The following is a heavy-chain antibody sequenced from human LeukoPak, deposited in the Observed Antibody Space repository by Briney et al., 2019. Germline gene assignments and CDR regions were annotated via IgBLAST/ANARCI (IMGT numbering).Heavy chain of an antibody. V-gene: IGHV3-53*01. CDR1: GFSVSDHY. CDR2: IFADDLT. CDR3: ARGAMSTFARFDS. Sequence: GGSLRLSCVVSGFSVSDHYMSWVRQAPGKGLQWLSVIFADDLTYYEDSIKGRFTISRDRSQSTLYLQMKSLRAEDTAVYYCARGAMSTFARFDSWGQGTLVSVSS. J-gene: IGHJ4*02. D-gene: IGHD2/OR15-2a*01.